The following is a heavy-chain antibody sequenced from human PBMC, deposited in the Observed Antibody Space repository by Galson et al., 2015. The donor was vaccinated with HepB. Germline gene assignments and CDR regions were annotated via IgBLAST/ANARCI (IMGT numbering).Heavy chain of an antibody. CDR3: ARDRGYYGSGSYYNGNWYFDV. D-gene: IGHD3-10*01. V-gene: IGHV3-21*01. CDR1: GFNIGNHA. J-gene: IGHJ2*01. CDR2: ISRSSRYI. Sequence: SLRLSCAASGFNIGNHAMNRVRQAPGKGLEWVSSISRSSRYIYYADSVKGRFTISRDNAKNSLYLQMNSLRAEDTAVYYCARDRGYYGSGSYYNGNWYFDVWGRGTLVTVSS.